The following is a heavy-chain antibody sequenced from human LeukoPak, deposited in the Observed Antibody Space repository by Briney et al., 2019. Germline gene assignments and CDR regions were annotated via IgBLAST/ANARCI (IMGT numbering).Heavy chain of an antibody. CDR1: GYTFTGYY. J-gene: IGHJ4*02. D-gene: IGHD3-16*02. CDR3: ARVGRAYVWGSYRN. CDR2: INPNSGGT. Sequence: ASVKVSCKASGYTFTGYYMHGVPQAPGQGLGWMGWINPNSGGTNYAQKFQGRVTMTRDTSISTAYMELSRLRSDDTAVYYCARVGRAYVWGSYRNWGQGTLVTVSS. V-gene: IGHV1-2*02.